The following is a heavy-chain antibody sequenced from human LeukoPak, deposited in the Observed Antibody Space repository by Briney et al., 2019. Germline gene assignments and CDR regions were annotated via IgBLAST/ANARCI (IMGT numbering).Heavy chain of an antibody. CDR1: GFTFSSYA. D-gene: IGHD6-13*01. J-gene: IGHJ4*02. CDR2: LSGSGLST. Sequence: GGSLRLSCAASGFTFSSYAMSWVRQAPGKGLQWVSALSGSGLSTYYADSVKGRFTISRDNSKNTLYLQMNSLRAGDTAVYYCAKGGESSSWLFDYWGQGTLVPVSS. V-gene: IGHV3-23*01. CDR3: AKGGESSSWLFDY.